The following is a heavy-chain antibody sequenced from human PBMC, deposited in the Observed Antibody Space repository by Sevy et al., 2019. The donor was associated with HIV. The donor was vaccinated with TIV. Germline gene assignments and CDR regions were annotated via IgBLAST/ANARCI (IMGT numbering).Heavy chain of an antibody. CDR2: ISYDGRNK. CDR1: GIIFTTSG. CDR3: AKDFTGYNGMDV. V-gene: IGHV3-30*18. Sequence: GRSLRLSCAVSGIIFTTSGMHWVRQAPGKGLEWVAVISYDGRNKFYGDSVKGRFTISRDNSKNILLLQMNSLRAEDTAVYYCAKDFTGYNGMDVWGQGTMVTVSS. J-gene: IGHJ6*02. D-gene: IGHD3-9*01.